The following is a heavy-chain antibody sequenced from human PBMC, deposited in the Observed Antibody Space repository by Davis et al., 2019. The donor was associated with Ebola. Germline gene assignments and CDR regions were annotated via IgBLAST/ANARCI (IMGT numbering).Heavy chain of an antibody. CDR3: ARGSGSGGY. Sequence: SETLSLTCAVYGGSFSGYYWSWFRQPPGKGLEWIGEINHSGSTNYNPSLKSRVTISVDTSKNQFSLKLSSVTAADTAVYYCARGSGSGGYWGQGTLVTVSS. CDR1: GGSFSGYY. D-gene: IGHD1-26*01. J-gene: IGHJ4*02. V-gene: IGHV4-34*01. CDR2: INHSGST.